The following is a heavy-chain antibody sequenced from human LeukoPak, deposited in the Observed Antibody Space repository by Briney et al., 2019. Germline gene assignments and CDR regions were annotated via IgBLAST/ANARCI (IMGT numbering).Heavy chain of an antibody. CDR3: ARFPEGSHYYYYGMDV. CDR2: INWNGGST. J-gene: IGHJ6*02. V-gene: IGHV3-20*04. Sequence: PGGSLRLSCAASGFTFDDYGMSWVRQAPGKGLEWGSGINWNGGSTGYADSVKGRFTISRDNAKNSLYLQMNSLRAEDTAVYYCARFPEGSHYYYYGMDVWGQGTTVTVSS. CDR1: GFTFDDYG.